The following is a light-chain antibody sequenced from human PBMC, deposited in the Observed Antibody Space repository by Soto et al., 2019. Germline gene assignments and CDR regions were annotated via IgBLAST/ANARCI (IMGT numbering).Light chain of an antibody. CDR1: QSVSSY. J-gene: IGKJ4*01. CDR2: DTS. CDR3: QQHSNWPWT. V-gene: IGKV3-11*01. Sequence: EIALTQSPATLSLSPGERATLSCRASQSVSSYLAWYQQKPGQAPRLLIYDTSNRATGIPARFSGSGSGTDFTLTISSLEPEDFAVYYCQQHSNWPWTFGGGTKVEIK.